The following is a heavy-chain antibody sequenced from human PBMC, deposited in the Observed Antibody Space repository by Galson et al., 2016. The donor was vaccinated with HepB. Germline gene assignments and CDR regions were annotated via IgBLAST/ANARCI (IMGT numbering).Heavy chain of an antibody. CDR2: IIPIFGTT. J-gene: IGHJ6*02. D-gene: IGHD1-26*01. CDR1: GGSFSSYP. CDR3: AKDNSAMGSPYYYGMDV. Sequence: SVKVSCKVSGGSFSSYPLSWVRQAPGQGPEWMGGIIPIFGTTTYSQKFQGRPTITADESTRTAYMELSSLSSDDTAIFYCAKDNSAMGSPYYYGMDVWGQVTTVTVSS. V-gene: IGHV1-69*13.